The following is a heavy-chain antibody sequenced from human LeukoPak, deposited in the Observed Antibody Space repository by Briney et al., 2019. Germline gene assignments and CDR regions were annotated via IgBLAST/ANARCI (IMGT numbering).Heavy chain of an antibody. V-gene: IGHV4-34*01. CDR1: GGSFSGYY. D-gene: IGHD3-22*01. CDR3: ARGRKYYYDSSGYYDY. Sequence: SETLSLTCAVYGGSFSGYYWSWIRQPPGKGLEWIGEINHSGSTNYNPSLKSRVTISVDTSKNQFSLELSSVTAADTAVYYCARGRKYYYDSSGYYDYWGQGTLVTVSS. J-gene: IGHJ4*02. CDR2: INHSGST.